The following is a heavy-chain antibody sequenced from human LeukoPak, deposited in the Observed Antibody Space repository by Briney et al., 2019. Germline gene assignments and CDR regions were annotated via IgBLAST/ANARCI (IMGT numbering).Heavy chain of an antibody. V-gene: IGHV3-48*02. CDR2: ISSSSSTI. CDR3: APTGTGSGYPFDY. D-gene: IGHD3-10*01. J-gene: IGHJ4*02. CDR1: GFIFSYYS. Sequence: GGSLRLSCAASGFIFSYYSMNWVRQAPGKGLEWVSYISSSSSTIYYADSVKGRFTISRDNAKNSLYLQMNSLRDEDTAVYYCAPTGTGSGYPFDYWGQGTLVTVSS.